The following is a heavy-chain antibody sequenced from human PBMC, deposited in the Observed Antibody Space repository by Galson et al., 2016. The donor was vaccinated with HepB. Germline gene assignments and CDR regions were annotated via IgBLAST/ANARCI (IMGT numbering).Heavy chain of an antibody. J-gene: IGHJ2*01. CDR2: IYSSGGT. CDR1: GDSISSVAYS. D-gene: IGHD6-19*01. V-gene: IGHV4-30-2*03. CDR3: TRHLEVAGMSWYFVL. Sequence: TLSLTCSVSGDSISSVAYSWTWIRQTPGKGLEWIGDIYSSGGTKYNPSLQSRIPMSVDTSRNQFSLKARSATAADSSAYFCTRHLEVAGMSWYFVLWGRGTLVTVSS.